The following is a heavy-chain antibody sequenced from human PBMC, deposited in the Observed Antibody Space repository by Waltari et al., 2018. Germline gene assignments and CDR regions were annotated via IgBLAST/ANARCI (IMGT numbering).Heavy chain of an antibody. Sequence: QVEMVESGGGVVQPGRSLRLSCAASGFTFSTHAMHWVRQAPGKGLEWVAVVVFDGRKTYYTDSVKGRFTISRDNSKNTLYLQMNSLRSEDTAVYFCASSEVTDYFFFRYWGQGALVTVSS. D-gene: IGHD3-9*01. J-gene: IGHJ4*02. V-gene: IGHV3-30*04. CDR2: VVFDGRKT. CDR1: GFTFSTHA. CDR3: ASSEVTDYFFFRY.